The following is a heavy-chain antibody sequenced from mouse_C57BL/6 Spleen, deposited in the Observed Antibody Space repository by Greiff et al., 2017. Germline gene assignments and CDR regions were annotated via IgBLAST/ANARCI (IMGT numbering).Heavy chain of an antibody. CDR2: IHPNSGST. CDR1: GYTFTSYW. CDR3: ARGDSYDYAMDY. V-gene: IGHV1-64*01. D-gene: IGHD3-3*01. J-gene: IGHJ4*01. Sequence: QVQLQQPGAELVKPGASVKLSCKASGYTFTSYWMHWVKQRPGQGLEWIGMIHPNSGSTNYNEKFKSKATLTVDKSSSTAYMQISSLTSEDSAVYYCARGDSYDYAMDYWGQGTSVTVSS.